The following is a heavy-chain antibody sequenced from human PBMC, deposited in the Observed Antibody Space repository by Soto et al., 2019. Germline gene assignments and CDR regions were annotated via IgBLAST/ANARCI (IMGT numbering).Heavy chain of an antibody. D-gene: IGHD2-2*01. CDR3: ARDLPYRSSTSCYLPYYYYYYMDV. CDR2: IKQDGSEK. CDR1: GFTFSSYW. J-gene: IGHJ6*03. V-gene: IGHV3-7*01. Sequence: GGSLRLSCAASGFTFSSYWMSWVRQAPGKGLEWVANIKQDGSEKYYVDSVKGRFTISRDNAKNSLYLQMNSLRAEDTAVYYCARDLPYRSSTSCYLPYYYYYYMDVWGKGTTVTVSS.